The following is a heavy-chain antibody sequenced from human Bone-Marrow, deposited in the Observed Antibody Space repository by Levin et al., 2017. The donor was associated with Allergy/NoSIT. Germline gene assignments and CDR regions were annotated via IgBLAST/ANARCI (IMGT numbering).Heavy chain of an antibody. J-gene: IGHJ5*02. D-gene: IGHD2-15*01. CDR3: ARCKGPAKYCSGESCYRPLDL. CDR1: GLTFSSYA. V-gene: IGHV3-23*01. CDR2: ISGIGGST. Sequence: GGSLRLSCAASGLTFSSYAMSWVRQAPGKGLEWVSVISGIGGSTDYADSVKGRFTISRDNSKNTLNLQMNSLRAEDTAIYYCARCKGPAKYCSGESCYRPLDLWGKGTLVTVSS.